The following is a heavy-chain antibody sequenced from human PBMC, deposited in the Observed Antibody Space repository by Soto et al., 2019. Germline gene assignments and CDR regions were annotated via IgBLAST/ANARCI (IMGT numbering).Heavy chain of an antibody. CDR3: ARYRGGSFYFDY. CDR2: IYYSGST. V-gene: IGHV4-59*01. Sequence: SETLSLTCTVSGGSISSYYLSWIRQPPGKGLEWIGYIYYSGSTNYNPSLKSRVTISVDTSKNQFSLKLSSVTAADTAVYYCARYRGGSFYFDYWGQGTLVTVSS. D-gene: IGHD1-26*01. J-gene: IGHJ4*02. CDR1: GGSISSYY.